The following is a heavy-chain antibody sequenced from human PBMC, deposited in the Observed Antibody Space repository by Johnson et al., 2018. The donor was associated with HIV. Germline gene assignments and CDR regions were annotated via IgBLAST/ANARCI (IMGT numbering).Heavy chain of an antibody. D-gene: IGHD4-17*01. J-gene: IGHJ3*02. V-gene: IGHV3-30-3*01. Sequence: QVQLVESGGGVVQPGRSLRLSCAASGFTFSSYAMHWVRQAPGKGLEWVAVISYDGSNKYYADSVKGRFTISRDNSKNTLYLQMNSLRAEDTAVYYFASDHLRCAFDIWGHGTMVTVSS. CDR3: ASDHLRCAFDI. CDR2: ISYDGSNK. CDR1: GFTFSSYA.